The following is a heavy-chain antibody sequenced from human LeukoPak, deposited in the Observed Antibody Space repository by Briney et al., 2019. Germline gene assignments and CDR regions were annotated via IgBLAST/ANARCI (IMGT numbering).Heavy chain of an antibody. CDR1: GFAFSGYS. Sequence: PGGSLRLSCAGTGFAFSGYSMNWVRQAPGKGLEWVSYISSSGGNTYYADSVKGRFTISRDNAQNSLYLQMNSLRDEDTAVYHCARSRSGNYSDYWGQGTLVSVSS. V-gene: IGHV3-48*02. CDR2: ISSSGGNT. J-gene: IGHJ4*02. CDR3: ARSRSGNYSDY. D-gene: IGHD1-26*01.